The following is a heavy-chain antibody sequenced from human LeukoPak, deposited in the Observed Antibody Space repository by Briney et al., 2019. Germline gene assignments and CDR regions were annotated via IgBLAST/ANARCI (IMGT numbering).Heavy chain of an antibody. CDR2: ISSSSSYI. J-gene: IGHJ5*02. Sequence: GGSLRLSCAASGFTFSSYSMNWVRQAPGKGLEWVSSISSSSSYIYYADSVKGRFTISRDNAKNSLYLQMNSLRAEDTAVYYCARDAGPSREFGGVFVNWFDPWGQGTLVTVSS. CDR3: ARDAGPSREFGGVFVNWFDP. D-gene: IGHD3-16*02. V-gene: IGHV3-21*01. CDR1: GFTFSSYS.